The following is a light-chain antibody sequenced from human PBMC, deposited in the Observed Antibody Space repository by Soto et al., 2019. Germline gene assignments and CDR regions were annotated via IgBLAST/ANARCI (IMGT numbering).Light chain of an antibody. CDR3: QQRADWPIT. CDR2: DSS. Sequence: ETVMTQSPATLSVSPGERATLSCRASQNVGNYLAWYQQKPGQAPRLLIYDSSNRATGIPARFSGSGSGTDFTLTISSLEPEDFALYYCQQRADWPITFGPGTKVDIK. CDR1: QNVGNY. J-gene: IGKJ3*01. V-gene: IGKV3-11*01.